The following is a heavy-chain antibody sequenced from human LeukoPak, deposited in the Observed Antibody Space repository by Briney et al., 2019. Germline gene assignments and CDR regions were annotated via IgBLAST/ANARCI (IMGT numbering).Heavy chain of an antibody. Sequence: SETLSLTCAVYGGSFSGYYWSWIRQPPGKGLEWIGEINHSGSTNYNPSLKSRVTISIDTSKNQFSLKLSSVTAADTAVYYCARGPDPGKVGAAIYYYFGMDVWGQGTTVTVSS. CDR3: ARGPDPGKVGAAIYYYFGMDV. CDR2: INHSGST. D-gene: IGHD1-26*01. J-gene: IGHJ6*02. CDR1: GGSFSGYY. V-gene: IGHV4-34*01.